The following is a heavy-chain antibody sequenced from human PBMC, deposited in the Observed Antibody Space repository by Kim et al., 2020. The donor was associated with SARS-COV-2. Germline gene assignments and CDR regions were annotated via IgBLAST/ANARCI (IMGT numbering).Heavy chain of an antibody. D-gene: IGHD6-6*01. V-gene: IGHV5-10-1*01. J-gene: IGHJ2*01. CDR3: ARQGIAARPWYFDL. Sequence: SPSFQGHVTISADNSISTAYLQWSSLKASDTAMYYCARQGIAARPWYFDLWGRGTLVTVSS.